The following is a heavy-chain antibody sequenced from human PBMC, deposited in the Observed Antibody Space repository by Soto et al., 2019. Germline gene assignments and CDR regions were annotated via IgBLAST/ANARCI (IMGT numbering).Heavy chain of an antibody. Sequence: GGSLRLSCAASGFTFSSYAMSWVRQAPGKGLEWVSAISGSGGSTYYADSVKGRFTISRDNSKNTLYLQMNSLRAEDTAVYYCERSSGWYYFDYWGQGTLVTVSS. CDR3: ERSSGWYYFDY. CDR2: ISGSGGST. V-gene: IGHV3-23*01. CDR1: GFTFSSYA. J-gene: IGHJ4*02. D-gene: IGHD6-19*01.